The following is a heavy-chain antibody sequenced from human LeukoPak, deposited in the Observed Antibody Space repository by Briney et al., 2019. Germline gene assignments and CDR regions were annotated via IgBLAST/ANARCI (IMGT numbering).Heavy chain of an antibody. CDR1: GFTVSSNY. CDR3: ARDKDAFDF. CDR2: IYSGSST. Sequence: GGSLRLSCAASGFTVSSNYMNWVRQAPGKGLEWVSIIYSGSSTYYADSVRGRFTISRDNSKNTLYLQMNSLRAEDTAVYYCARDKDAFDFWGQGTMVAVSS. V-gene: IGHV3-53*01. J-gene: IGHJ3*01.